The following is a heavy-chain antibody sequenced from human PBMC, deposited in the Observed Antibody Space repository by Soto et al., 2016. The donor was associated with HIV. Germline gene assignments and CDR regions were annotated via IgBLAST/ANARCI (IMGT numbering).Heavy chain of an antibody. V-gene: IGHV3-23*01. CDR2: ISGSGSST. D-gene: IGHD1-26*01. J-gene: IGHJ4*02. CDR1: GFSFSTYA. Sequence: EVQLLESGGGLVQPGGSLRLSCAASGFSFSTYAMSWVRQAPGKGLEWVASISGSGSSTYYADSVKGRFTISGDNSKNTLYVQMNSLRAEDTALYYCTKDLPGRPVGARGRDYFDYWGQGTLVTVSS. CDR3: TKDLPGRPVGARGRDYFDY.